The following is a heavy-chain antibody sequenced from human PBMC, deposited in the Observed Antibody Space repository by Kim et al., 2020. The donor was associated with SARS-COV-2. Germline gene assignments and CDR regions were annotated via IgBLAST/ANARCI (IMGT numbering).Heavy chain of an antibody. CDR3: ARYSMITFGGVIVEYYFDY. V-gene: IGHV3-64*01. D-gene: IGHD3-16*02. J-gene: IGHJ4*02. Sequence: KGRFTIARDNSKNTLYLQMGSLRAEDMAVYYCARYSMITFGGVIVEYYFDYWGQGTLVTVSS.